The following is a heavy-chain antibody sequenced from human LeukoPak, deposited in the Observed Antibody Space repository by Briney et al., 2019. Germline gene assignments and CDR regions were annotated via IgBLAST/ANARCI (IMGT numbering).Heavy chain of an antibody. CDR3: VRGLRSGSNYFFYGMDV. Sequence: SETLSLTCTVSGYSINNGYFWGWIRQPPGKGLEYIGTVFHSGDTYYNPSLKSRVTISLDTSTNEISLKLRSATAADTAVHYCVRGLRSGSNYFFYGMDVWGKGTTVTVSS. CDR1: GYSINNGYF. J-gene: IGHJ6*04. CDR2: VFHSGDT. D-gene: IGHD3-10*01. V-gene: IGHV4-38-2*02.